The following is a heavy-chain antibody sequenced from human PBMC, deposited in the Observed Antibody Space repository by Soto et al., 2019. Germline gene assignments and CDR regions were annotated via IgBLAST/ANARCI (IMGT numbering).Heavy chain of an antibody. Sequence: GSLRLSCAASGFTFSSYGMHWVRQAPGKGLEWVAVIWYDGSNKYYADSVKGRFTISRDNSKNTLYLQMNSLRAEDTAVYYCARDLEMATILPYYYYYGMDVWGQGTTVTVSS. J-gene: IGHJ6*02. CDR3: ARDLEMATILPYYYYYGMDV. CDR1: GFTFSSYG. V-gene: IGHV3-33*01. CDR2: IWYDGSNK. D-gene: IGHD5-12*01.